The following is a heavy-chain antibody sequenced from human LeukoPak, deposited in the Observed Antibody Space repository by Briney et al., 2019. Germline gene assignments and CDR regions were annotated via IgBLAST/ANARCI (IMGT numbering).Heavy chain of an antibody. CDR1: GFTVSDFY. Sequence: PGGSLRLSCAASGFTVSDFYMVWIRQAPGKGLECVSYISRGGESRGGDSIYYADSVKGRFTISRDNAKNSLYLQMNSLRAEDTAVYYCAKRGSSSGWYSWFDPWGQGTLVTVSS. D-gene: IGHD6-19*01. CDR2: ISRGGESRGGDSI. J-gene: IGHJ5*02. CDR3: AKRGSSSGWYSWFDP. V-gene: IGHV3-11*01.